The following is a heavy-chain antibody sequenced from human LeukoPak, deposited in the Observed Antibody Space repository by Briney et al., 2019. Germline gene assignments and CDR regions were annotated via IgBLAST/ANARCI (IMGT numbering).Heavy chain of an antibody. CDR3: ARSGTIAAAAPFDY. CDR2: ISGYNGNT. D-gene: IGHD6-13*01. J-gene: IGHJ4*02. Sequence: ASVKVSCKASGGTFSSYAISWVRQAPGQGLEWMGWISGYNGNTNYARKLQGRVTMTTDISTSTAYVELRSLRSDDTAVYYCARSGTIAAAAPFDYWGQGTLVTVSS. CDR1: GGTFSSYA. V-gene: IGHV1-18*01.